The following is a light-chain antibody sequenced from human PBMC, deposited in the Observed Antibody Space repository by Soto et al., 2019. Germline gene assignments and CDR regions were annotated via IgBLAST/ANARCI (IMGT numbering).Light chain of an antibody. V-gene: IGKV3-15*01. CDR2: NAS. CDR3: QQYNNWWT. CDR1: QSVSSSY. Sequence: EIVLTQSPGTLSLSPGERATLSCRASQSVSSSYLAWYQQKPGQAPRLLIYNASNRTTGIPARFSGSGSGTEFTLTISSLQSEDFAVYYCQQYNNWWTFGQGTKVDI. J-gene: IGKJ1*01.